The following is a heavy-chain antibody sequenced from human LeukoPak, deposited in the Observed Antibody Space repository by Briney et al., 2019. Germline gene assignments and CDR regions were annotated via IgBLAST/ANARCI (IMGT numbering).Heavy chain of an antibody. Sequence: PGGSPRLSCVGSGFTFNSYCMHWVRQAPGKGLQWVAAITYDGSTRYHADSVKGRFTISRDSSKDTLYLQMNSLKIEDTATYYCARVRRYSQYESSGYYADSWGQGTLVTVSS. CDR3: ARVRRYSQYESSGYYADS. D-gene: IGHD3-22*01. CDR2: ITYDGSTR. V-gene: IGHV3-30*03. J-gene: IGHJ5*01. CDR1: GFTFNSYC.